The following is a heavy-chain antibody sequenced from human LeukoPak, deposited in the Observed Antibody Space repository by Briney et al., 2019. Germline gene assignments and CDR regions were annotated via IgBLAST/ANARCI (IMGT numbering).Heavy chain of an antibody. Sequence: GGSLRLSCAASGFTFSSYGMHWVRQAPGKGLEWVAVISYDGSNKYYADSVKGRFTISRDNSKNTLYLQMNSLKTEDTAVYYCTTVGVAAAMAQPDAFDIWGQGTMVTVSS. CDR2: ISYDGSNK. CDR1: GFTFSSYG. CDR3: TTVGVAAAMAQPDAFDI. D-gene: IGHD2-2*01. J-gene: IGHJ3*02. V-gene: IGHV3-30*03.